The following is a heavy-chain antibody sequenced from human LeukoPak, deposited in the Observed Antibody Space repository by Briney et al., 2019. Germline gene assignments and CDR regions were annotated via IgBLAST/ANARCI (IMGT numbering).Heavy chain of an antibody. CDR1: GFTFSSYT. CDR2: ISYDGSNK. Sequence: GGSLRLSCTAPGFTFSSYTMHWVRQAPGTGLEWVAIISYDGSNKYYADSVTGRFTISRDNSKNTLYLQMNSLRAEDTAVYYCARGSSPLYDSRAEYFHHWGQGTLVTVSS. CDR3: ARGSSPLYDSRAEYFHH. J-gene: IGHJ1*01. V-gene: IGHV3-30-3*01. D-gene: IGHD3-22*01.